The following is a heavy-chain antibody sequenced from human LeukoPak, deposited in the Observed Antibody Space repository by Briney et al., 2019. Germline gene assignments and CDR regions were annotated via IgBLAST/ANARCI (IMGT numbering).Heavy chain of an antibody. CDR1: GFIFNNFV. CDR3: ARDLKMKYCDF. CDR2: MPYDGSDK. J-gene: IGHJ4*02. V-gene: IGHV3-33*05. D-gene: IGHD5-24*01. Sequence: PGESLRLSCATTGFIFNNFVMHWVRQAPGKGLEWVALMPYDGSDKYYADSVKGRFTISRDNSKNTLYLQMNSLRVEDTAIYYCARDLKMKYCDFWGQGTLVTVSS.